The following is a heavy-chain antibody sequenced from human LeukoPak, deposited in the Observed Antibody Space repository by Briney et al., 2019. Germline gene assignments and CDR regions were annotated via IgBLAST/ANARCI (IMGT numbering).Heavy chain of an antibody. CDR1: GFTFSSFG. J-gene: IGHJ4*02. CDR2: ILYDGTKK. Sequence: GGSLRLSCAASGFTFSSFGMHWVRQAPGQGLEWVAFILYDGTKKYYADSVKGRFTISRDNSKNTLSLQMNSLRAEDTAVYYCASGSSGWYFFDYWGQGTLVTVSS. D-gene: IGHD6-19*01. V-gene: IGHV3-30*02. CDR3: ASGSSGWYFFDY.